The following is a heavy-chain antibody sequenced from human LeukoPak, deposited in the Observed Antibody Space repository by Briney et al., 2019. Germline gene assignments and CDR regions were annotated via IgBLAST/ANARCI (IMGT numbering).Heavy chain of an antibody. CDR3: ARRYSYGYAHYGMDV. CDR1: GFTFSSYG. J-gene: IGHJ6*02. CDR2: ISYDGSNK. D-gene: IGHD5-18*01. Sequence: GRSLRLSCAASGFTFSSYGMHWVRQAPGKGLEWVAVISYDGSNKYYADSVKGRFTISRDNSKNTLYLQMNSLRAEDTAVYYCARRYSYGYAHYGMDVWGQGTTVTVSS. V-gene: IGHV3-30*03.